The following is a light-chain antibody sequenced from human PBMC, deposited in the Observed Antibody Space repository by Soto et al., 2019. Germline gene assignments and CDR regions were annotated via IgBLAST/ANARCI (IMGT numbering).Light chain of an antibody. V-gene: IGKV1-39*01. CDR3: QQSYSTPYT. Sequence: DIQMTQTPSSLSASVGDRVTITCRQSQSISSYLNWYQQKPGKAPKLLIYAASSLQSGVPSRFSGSESGTDFTLTISSLQPEDFATYYCQQSYSTPYTFGQGTRLEIK. CDR2: AAS. CDR1: QSISSY. J-gene: IGKJ5*01.